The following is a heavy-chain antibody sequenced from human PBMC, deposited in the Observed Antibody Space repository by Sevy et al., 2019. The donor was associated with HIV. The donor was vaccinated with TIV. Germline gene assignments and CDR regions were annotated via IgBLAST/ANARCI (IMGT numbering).Heavy chain of an antibody. CDR2: ISGSGGST. J-gene: IGHJ3*02. CDR1: GFSFDSYG. Sequence: GGSLRLSCAVSGFSFDSYGMTWVRQAPGKGLEWVSGISGSGGSTSYADSVKGRFTISRDNSKNTLYLQMNSLRAEDTAVYYCAKVDVVGTTEDAFDIWGQGTMVTVSS. CDR3: AKVDVVGTTEDAFDI. D-gene: IGHD1-26*01. V-gene: IGHV3-23*01.